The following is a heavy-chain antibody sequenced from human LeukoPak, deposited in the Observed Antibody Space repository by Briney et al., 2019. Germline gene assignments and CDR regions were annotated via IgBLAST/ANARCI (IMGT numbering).Heavy chain of an antibody. J-gene: IGHJ5*02. CDR1: GFTFDDYG. CDR3: ARDTDCSSTSCYADNWFDP. V-gene: IGHV3-20*04. CDR2: INWNGGST. D-gene: IGHD2-2*01. Sequence: GGSLRLSCAASGFTFDDYGMSWVRQAPGKGRKGFSGINWNGGSTGYADSVKGRFTISRDNAKNSLYLQMNSLRAEDTAVYYCARDTDCSSTSCYADNWFDPWGQGTLVTVSS.